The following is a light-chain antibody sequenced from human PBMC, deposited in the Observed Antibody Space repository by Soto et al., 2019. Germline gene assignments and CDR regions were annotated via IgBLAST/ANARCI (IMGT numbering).Light chain of an antibody. J-gene: IGKJ5*01. CDR3: QQYGSSPIT. V-gene: IGKV3-20*01. Sequence: EIVMTQSPATLSVSPGETSTLSCRASQSVSSNYLGWYQQKPGQAPRXXIYGASSRATGIPDRFSGSGSGTDLTFTITRLEPEDFEVYYCQQYGSSPITFGQGTRLEIK. CDR2: GAS. CDR1: QSVSSNY.